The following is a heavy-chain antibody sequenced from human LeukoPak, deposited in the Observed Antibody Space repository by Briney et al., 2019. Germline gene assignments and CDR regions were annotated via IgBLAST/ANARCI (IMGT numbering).Heavy chain of an antibody. D-gene: IGHD3-10*01. V-gene: IGHV1-3*01. Sequence: ASVKVSCEASGYTFTSYAMHWVRQAPGQRLEWMGWINAGNGNTKYSQKFQGRVTITRDTSASTAYMELSSLRSEDTAVYYCARDKDLVRGVIIEVYYGMDVWGKGTTVTVSS. J-gene: IGHJ6*04. CDR1: GYTFTSYA. CDR3: ARDKDLVRGVIIEVYYGMDV. CDR2: INAGNGNT.